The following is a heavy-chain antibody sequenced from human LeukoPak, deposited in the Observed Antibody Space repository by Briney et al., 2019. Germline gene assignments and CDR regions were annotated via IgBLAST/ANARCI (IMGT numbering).Heavy chain of an antibody. V-gene: IGHV4-31*03. J-gene: IGHJ4*02. CDR2: IYYGGST. CDR3: ARGRAAAGIYIDY. Sequence: PSETLSLTCTVSGGSISSGGYYWSWIRQHPGTGLEWIGYIYYGGSTYYNPSLKSRVTISVDTSKNQFSLKLSSVTAADTAVYYCARGRAAAGIYIDYWGQGTLVTVSS. CDR1: GGSISSGGYY. D-gene: IGHD6-13*01.